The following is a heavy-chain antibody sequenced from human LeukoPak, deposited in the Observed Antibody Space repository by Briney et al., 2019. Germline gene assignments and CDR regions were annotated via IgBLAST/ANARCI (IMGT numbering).Heavy chain of an antibody. D-gene: IGHD1-14*01. CDR3: AADMEPTDPYNRVDP. J-gene: IGHJ5*02. CDR2: IVVGSGNT. Sequence: SVRVSCKASGFTFSGSAIQWVRQARGQRPEWIGWIVVGSGNTNYAQKFQERVTITRDMSTSTAYMELSSLRSEDTAVYYCAADMEPTDPYNRVDPWGQGTLVTVSS. V-gene: IGHV1-58*02. CDR1: GFTFSGSA.